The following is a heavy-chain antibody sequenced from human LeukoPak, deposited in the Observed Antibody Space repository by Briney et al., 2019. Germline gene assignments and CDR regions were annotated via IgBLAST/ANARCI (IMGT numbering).Heavy chain of an antibody. J-gene: IGHJ4*02. CDR2: ISGSGGRT. CDR3: AKDRRAAAGPPYYFDN. V-gene: IGHV3-23*01. CDR1: RLTFSDYA. D-gene: IGHD6-13*01. Sequence: RSGGSLRLSCAGSRLTFSDYAMTWVRQAPGKGLQWVSTISGSGGRTYYTDSVKGRFTVSRDNSKNTLYLQMKSLRVEDAAVYYCAKDRRAAAGPPYYFDNWGQGTLVTVSS.